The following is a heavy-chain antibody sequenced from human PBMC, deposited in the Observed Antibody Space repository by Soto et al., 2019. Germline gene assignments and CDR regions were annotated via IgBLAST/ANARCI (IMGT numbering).Heavy chain of an antibody. J-gene: IGHJ4*02. CDR2: MSYDGSNI. Sequence: GGSLRLSCAASGFAFSSYAMTWVRQAPGKDLEWVAVMSYDGSNIYYADSVRGRMTISRDNAENSLYLQMNSLRVEDTALYYCPRDPHPRNDHGGHDYGGQGTLVPVSS. CDR3: PRDPHPRNDHGGHDY. D-gene: IGHD4-17*01. V-gene: IGHV3-30-3*01. CDR1: GFAFSSYA.